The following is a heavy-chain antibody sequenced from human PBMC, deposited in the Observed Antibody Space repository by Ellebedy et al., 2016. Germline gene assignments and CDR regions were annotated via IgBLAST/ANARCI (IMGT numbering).Heavy chain of an antibody. CDR2: INPSGGST. Sequence: ASVKVSCXASGYTFTSYYMHWVRQAPGQGLEWMGIINPSGGSTSYAQKFQGRVTMTRDTSTSTVYMELSSLRSEDTAVYYCARVLGDSYGPYYFDYWGQGTLVTVSS. V-gene: IGHV1-46*01. CDR1: GYTFTSYY. J-gene: IGHJ4*02. CDR3: ARVLGDSYGPYYFDY. D-gene: IGHD5-18*01.